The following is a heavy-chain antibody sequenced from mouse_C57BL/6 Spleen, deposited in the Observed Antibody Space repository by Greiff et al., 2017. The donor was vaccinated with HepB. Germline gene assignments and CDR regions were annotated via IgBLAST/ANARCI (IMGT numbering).Heavy chain of an antibody. D-gene: IGHD2-1*01. V-gene: IGHV14-4*01. CDR1: GFNIKDDY. CDR2: IDPENGDT. J-gene: IGHJ2*01. CDR3: TTLYYGNPHFGY. Sequence: VQLQQSGAELVRPGASVKLSCTASGFNIKDDYMHWVKQRPEQGLEWIGWIDPENGDTEYASKFQGKATITADTSSNTAYLQLSSLTSEDTAVYYCTTLYYGNPHFGYWGQGTTLTVSS.